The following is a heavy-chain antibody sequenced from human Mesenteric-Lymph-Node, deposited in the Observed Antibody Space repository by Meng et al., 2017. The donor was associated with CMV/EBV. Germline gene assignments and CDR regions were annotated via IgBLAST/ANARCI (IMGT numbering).Heavy chain of an antibody. V-gene: IGHV3-48*03. Sequence: GESLKISCAASGFTFSTYEMNWVRQAPGKGLEWVSYISSSSSTSNYADSVKGRFTISRDNARNSLYLQMNSLRAEDTAVYYCARGRAKSGYYTGGYYWGQGTLVTVSS. J-gene: IGHJ4*02. CDR2: ISSSSSTS. CDR1: GFTFSTYE. CDR3: ARGRAKSGYYTGGYY. D-gene: IGHD3-3*01.